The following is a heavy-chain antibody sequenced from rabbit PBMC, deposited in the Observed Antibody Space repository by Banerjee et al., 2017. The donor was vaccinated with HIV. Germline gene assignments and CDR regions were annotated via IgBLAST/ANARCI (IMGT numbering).Heavy chain of an antibody. CDR2: INAITGKA. CDR1: GVSFSDKDV. CDR3: ARDTGSSFSSYGMDL. Sequence: QEQLVESGGGLVKPEGSLTLTCKASGVSFSDKDVMCWVRQAPGKGLEWIACINAITGKAVYANWAKGRSTFSKTSSTTVTLQMTSLTVADTATYFCARDTGSSFSSYGMDLWGPGTLVTVS. V-gene: IGHV1S45*01. D-gene: IGHD8-1*01. J-gene: IGHJ6*01.